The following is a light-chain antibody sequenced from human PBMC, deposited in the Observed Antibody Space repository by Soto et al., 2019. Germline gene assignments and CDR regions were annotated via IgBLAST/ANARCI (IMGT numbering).Light chain of an antibody. CDR1: QSVNRH. V-gene: IGKV3D-15*01. Sequence: EIVMTQSPATLSLSPGERATLSCRASQSVNRHLAWYQQKPGQTPRLLIYDASSRATGVPARFSGSGSGTDFTLTISSLESEDFAIYYCQQHSNWPLTFGGGTNVEIK. J-gene: IGKJ4*01. CDR2: DAS. CDR3: QQHSNWPLT.